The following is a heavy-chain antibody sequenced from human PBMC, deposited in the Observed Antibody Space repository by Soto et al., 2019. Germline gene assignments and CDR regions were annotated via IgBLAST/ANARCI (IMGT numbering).Heavy chain of an antibody. CDR1: GGSISSYY. V-gene: IGHV4-59*01. CDR2: IYYSGST. Sequence: SETLSLTCTVPGGSISSYYWSWIRQPPGKGLEWIGYIYYSGSTNYNPSLKSRVTISVDTSKNQFSLKLSSVTAADTAVYYCARELGGGFDPWGQGTLVTVSS. CDR3: ARELGGGFDP. J-gene: IGHJ5*02. D-gene: IGHD3-16*01.